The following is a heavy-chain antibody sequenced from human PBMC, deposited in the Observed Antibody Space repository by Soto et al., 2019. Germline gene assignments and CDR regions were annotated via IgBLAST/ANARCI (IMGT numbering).Heavy chain of an antibody. D-gene: IGHD3-10*01. V-gene: IGHV3-23*01. CDR2: ISGSGENT. Sequence: EVQLLESGGGLVRPGGSRRISCTASGFTFNNYAMAWVRHAPGKGLEWVSGISGSGENTNYADSVKGRFTISRDNSKNTLYLQMKRLRAEDTALYYCAKDYGVRGIMTNLFDSWGQGTLVTVSS. CDR3: AKDYGVRGIMTNLFDS. J-gene: IGHJ4*02. CDR1: GFTFNNYA.